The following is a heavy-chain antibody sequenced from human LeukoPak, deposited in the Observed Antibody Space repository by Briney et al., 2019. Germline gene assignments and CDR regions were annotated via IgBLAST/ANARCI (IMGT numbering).Heavy chain of an antibody. D-gene: IGHD3-16*01. CDR1: GFTFGKYW. Sequence: PGGSLRLSCVASGFTFGKYWMSWVRQAPGKGLEWVANIKLDGSEKYYVDSVKGRFTISRDNAKNSLYLQMNSLRAEDTAVYYCARDHPVRGSDYWGQGTLVTVSS. CDR2: IKLDGSEK. V-gene: IGHV3-7*01. CDR3: ARDHPVRGSDY. J-gene: IGHJ4*02.